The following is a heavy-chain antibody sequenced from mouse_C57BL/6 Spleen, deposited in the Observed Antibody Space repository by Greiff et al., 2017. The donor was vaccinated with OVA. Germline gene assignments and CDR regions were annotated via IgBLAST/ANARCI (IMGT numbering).Heavy chain of an antibody. Sequence: QVQLQQPGAELVKPGASVKMSCKASGYTFTSYWITWVKQRPGQGLEWIGDIYPGSGSTNYNEKFKSKATLTVDTSSSTAYMQLSSLTSEDSAVYYCARSNYDGCYDSAMDYWGQGTSVTVSS. CDR3: ARSNYDGCYDSAMDY. CDR1: GYTFTSYW. V-gene: IGHV1-55*01. D-gene: IGHD2-3*01. CDR2: IYPGSGST. J-gene: IGHJ4*01.